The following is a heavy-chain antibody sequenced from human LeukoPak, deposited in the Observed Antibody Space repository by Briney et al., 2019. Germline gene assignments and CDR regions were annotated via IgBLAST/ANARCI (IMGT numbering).Heavy chain of an antibody. CDR2: INDNGGQR. Sequence: PGGSLRLSCAASGFAFNNYAMTWGRQAPGKGLEWVSNINDNGGQRHYADSVKGRFTISRDNSKNTLFLQMDSLRAEDTAVYYCAKTQWKVGATDYFDYWGQGILVTVSS. CDR1: GFAFNNYA. CDR3: AKTQWKVGATDYFDY. J-gene: IGHJ4*02. D-gene: IGHD1-26*01. V-gene: IGHV3-23*01.